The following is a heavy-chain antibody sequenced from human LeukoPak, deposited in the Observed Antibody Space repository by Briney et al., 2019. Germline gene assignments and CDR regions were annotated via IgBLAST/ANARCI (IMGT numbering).Heavy chain of an antibody. CDR2: IYYSGST. CDR3: ARLRARRGSGSYGDY. J-gene: IGHJ4*02. CDR1: GGSISSYY. V-gene: IGHV4-59*12. Sequence: SETLSLTCTVSGGSISSYYWSWIRQPPGKGLEWIGYIYYSGSTNYNPSLKSRVTISVDTSKNQFSLKLSSVTAADTAVYYCARLRARRGSGSYGDYWGQGTLVTVSS. D-gene: IGHD1-26*01.